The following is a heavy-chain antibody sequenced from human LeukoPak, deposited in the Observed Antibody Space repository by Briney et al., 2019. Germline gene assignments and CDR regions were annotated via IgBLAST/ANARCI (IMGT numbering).Heavy chain of an antibody. CDR1: GFSFSNHA. D-gene: IGHD2-21*02. V-gene: IGHV3-23*01. CDR2: ISGSGRAT. Sequence: GGSLRLSCAASGFSFSNHAMSWVRQAPGKGLQWVSGISGSGRATYYADSVKGRFTISRDSSTNTLYLQMNSLRAEDTAIYYCAKDLDVVVTTLDYWGQGTLVTVFS. J-gene: IGHJ4*02. CDR3: AKDLDVVVTTLDY.